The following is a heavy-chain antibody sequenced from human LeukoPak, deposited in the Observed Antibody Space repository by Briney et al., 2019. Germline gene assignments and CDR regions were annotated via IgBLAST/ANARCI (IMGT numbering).Heavy chain of an antibody. V-gene: IGHV4-59*01. D-gene: IGHD6-13*01. J-gene: IGHJ4*02. CDR2: IYHSGST. Sequence: SETLSLTCTVSGGSISGYQWSWIRQPPGKGLEWIGYIYHSGSTNYNPSLKSRVTISVDTSKNQFFLRLTSVTAADTAVYYCARDQGAFYSRSWLDYWGQGTLVTVSS. CDR1: GGSISGYQ. CDR3: ARDQGAFYSRSWLDY.